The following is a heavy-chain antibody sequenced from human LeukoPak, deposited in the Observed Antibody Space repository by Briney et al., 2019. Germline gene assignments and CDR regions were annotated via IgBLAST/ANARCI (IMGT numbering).Heavy chain of an antibody. D-gene: IGHD2-15*01. CDR1: GYTFTSYD. CDR2: INAGNGNT. CDR3: ARAGGYCSGGSCYPAEYFQH. J-gene: IGHJ1*01. V-gene: IGHV1-3*01. Sequence: ASVKVSCKASGYTFTSYDINWVRQATGQGLEWMGWINAGNGNTKYSQKFQGRVTITRDTSASTAYMELSSLRSEDTAVYYCARAGGYCSGGSCYPAEYFQHWGQGTLVTVSS.